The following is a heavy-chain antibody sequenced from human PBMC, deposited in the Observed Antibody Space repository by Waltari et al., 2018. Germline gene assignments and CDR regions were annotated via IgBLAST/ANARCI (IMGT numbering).Heavy chain of an antibody. D-gene: IGHD4-4*01. CDR2: ISSSSSTI. CDR3: LLNSNYAGWFDP. V-gene: IGHV3-48*04. Sequence: EVQLVESGGGLVQPGGSLRLSCAASGFTFSSYSMNWVRQAPGKGLEWVSYISSSSSTIYHADSVKGRFTSARDNAKNSLYLQMNSLRAEDTAVYYCLLNSNYAGWFDPWGQGTLVTVSS. J-gene: IGHJ5*02. CDR1: GFTFSSYS.